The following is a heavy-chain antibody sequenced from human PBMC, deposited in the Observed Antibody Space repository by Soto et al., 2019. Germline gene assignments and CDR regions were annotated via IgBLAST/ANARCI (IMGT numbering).Heavy chain of an antibody. V-gene: IGHV4-59*01. Sequence: PSETLSLTCTVSGGSISSYYWSWIRQPPGKGLEWIGYIYYSGSTNYNPSLKSRVTISVDTSKNQFSLKLSSVTAADTAVYYCARDYGSGSSYYYYMDVWGKGTTVTVSS. D-gene: IGHD3-10*01. CDR3: ARDYGSGSSYYYYMDV. CDR2: IYYSGST. CDR1: GGSISSYY. J-gene: IGHJ6*03.